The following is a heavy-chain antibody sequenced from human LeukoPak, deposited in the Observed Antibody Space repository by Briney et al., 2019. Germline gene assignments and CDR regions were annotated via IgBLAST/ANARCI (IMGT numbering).Heavy chain of an antibody. CDR1: GFTFSRYW. Sequence: PGGSLRLSCAASGFTFSRYWMSWVRQAPGKGLECVAHINQDGSEEHYVDSVRGRFTISRDNAKNSLYLQMNSLRAEDTAVYYCAREGSTWHVDYWGQGTLVTVSS. D-gene: IGHD2/OR15-2a*01. CDR3: AREGSTWHVDY. CDR2: INQDGSEE. V-gene: IGHV3-7*01. J-gene: IGHJ4*02.